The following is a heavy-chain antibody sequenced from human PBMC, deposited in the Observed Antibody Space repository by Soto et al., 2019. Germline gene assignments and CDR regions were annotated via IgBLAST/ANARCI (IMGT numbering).Heavy chain of an antibody. CDR2: ISYDGSNK. Sequence: GGSLRLSCVASGLTFSSYAMHWVRQAPGKGLEWVAVISYDGSNKYYADSVKGRFTISRDNSKNTLYLQMNSLRAEDTAVYYCARDRQYSSSWLDYWGQGTLVTVSS. CDR3: ARDRQYSSSWLDY. V-gene: IGHV3-30-3*01. CDR1: GLTFSSYA. D-gene: IGHD6-13*01. J-gene: IGHJ4*02.